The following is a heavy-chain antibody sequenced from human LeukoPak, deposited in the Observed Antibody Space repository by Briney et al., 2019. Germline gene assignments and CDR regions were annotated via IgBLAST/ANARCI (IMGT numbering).Heavy chain of an antibody. CDR1: GFSFNGHW. J-gene: IGHJ4*02. CDR2: ISPTGSTT. CDR3: ARGPNRNWSGLDF. Sequence: GSLRLSCTASGFSFNGHWMHWARQLPGKGLVWVSRISPTGSTTSYADSVKGRFTVSRDNAKNTLYLQVNNLRAEDTAVYYCARGPNRNWSGLDFWGQGTLLTVSS. D-gene: IGHD1-1*01. V-gene: IGHV3-74*01.